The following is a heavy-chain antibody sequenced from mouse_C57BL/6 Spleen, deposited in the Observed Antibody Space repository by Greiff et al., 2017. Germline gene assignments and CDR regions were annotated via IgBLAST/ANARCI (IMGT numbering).Heavy chain of an antibody. CDR2: IYPRSGNT. V-gene: IGHV1-81*01. D-gene: IGHD1-1*01. CDR3: ARSATVDEGFSDY. J-gene: IGHJ2*01. CDR1: GYTFTSYG. Sequence: QVQLKQSGAELARPGASVKLSCKASGYTFTSYGISWVKQRTGQGLEWIGEIYPRSGNTYYNEKFKGKATLTADKSSSTAYMELRSLTSEDSAVYFCARSATVDEGFSDYWGQGTTLTVSS.